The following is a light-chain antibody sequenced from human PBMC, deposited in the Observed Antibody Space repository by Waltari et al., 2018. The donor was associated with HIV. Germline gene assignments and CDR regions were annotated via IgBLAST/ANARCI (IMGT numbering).Light chain of an antibody. V-gene: IGKV1-33*01. J-gene: IGKJ4*01. CDR2: DVS. Sequence: DIQVTQSPSSLSASVGDRVTITCQASQHIATNLNWFQQKPGKAPKLLIYDVSKLETGVPSRFTGGGSGATFTFTITSLRPEDIATYYCLQYDDLPLTFGGGTKVELK. CDR1: QHIATN. CDR3: LQYDDLPLT.